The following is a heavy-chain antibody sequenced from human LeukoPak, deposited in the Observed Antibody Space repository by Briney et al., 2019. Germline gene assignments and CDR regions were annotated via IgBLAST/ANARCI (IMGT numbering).Heavy chain of an antibody. V-gene: IGHV5-51*01. Sequence: GESLKISCKGSKYSFTNYWIGWVRQMPGKGLEWMGIIYPGDSDTRYSPSFQGQVTISADKSINTAYLQWSSLKASDTAMYYCARAITIFGVVTFNWFDPWGQGTLVTVSS. J-gene: IGHJ5*02. CDR3: ARAITIFGVVTFNWFDP. D-gene: IGHD3-3*01. CDR1: KYSFTNYW. CDR2: IYPGDSDT.